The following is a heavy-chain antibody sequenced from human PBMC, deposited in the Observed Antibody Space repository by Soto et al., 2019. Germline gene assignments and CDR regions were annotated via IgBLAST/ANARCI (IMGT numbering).Heavy chain of an antibody. CDR3: AHRSLKYGISEYYFDY. D-gene: IGHD4-17*01. CDR1: GFSLSTSGVG. Sequence: SGPTLVNPTQTLTLPCTFSGFSLSTSGVGVGWSRQPPGKALEWLALTYWDDDKRYSPSLKSRLNITNDTSKLQVVLTMTNSDHVDTATYYCAHRSLKYGISEYYFDYWGQGTLVTVSS. CDR2: TYWDDDK. J-gene: IGHJ4*02. V-gene: IGHV2-5*02.